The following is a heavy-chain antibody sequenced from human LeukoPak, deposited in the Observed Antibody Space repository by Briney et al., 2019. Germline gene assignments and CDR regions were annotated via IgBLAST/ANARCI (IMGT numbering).Heavy chain of an antibody. D-gene: IGHD2-2*01. CDR2: INHSGRT. V-gene: IGHV4-34*01. CDR1: GGSFSGYY. J-gene: IGHJ6*02. CDR3: ARANYCISTSCPRGSYGMDV. Sequence: PSETLSLTCAVYGGSFSGYYWSWIRQPPGKGLEWIGDINHSGRTNYNPSLKSRVTISVDTSKNQFSLKLSSVTAADTAVYYCARANYCISTSCPRGSYGMDVWGQGTTVTVSS.